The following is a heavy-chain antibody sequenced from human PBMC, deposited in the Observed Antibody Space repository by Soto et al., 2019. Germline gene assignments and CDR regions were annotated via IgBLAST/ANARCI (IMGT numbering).Heavy chain of an antibody. V-gene: IGHV4-34*01. CDR1: GGSFSGYY. D-gene: IGHD6-19*01. J-gene: IGHJ4*02. Sequence: QVQLQQWGAGLLKPSETLSLTCAVYGGSFSGYYWSWIRQPPGKGLEWIGEINHSGSTNYNPSLKSRVTISVDTSKNQCSLKLSSVTAADTAVYYCARGPDIAVAGPGGDYWGQGTLVTVSS. CDR2: INHSGST. CDR3: ARGPDIAVAGPGGDY.